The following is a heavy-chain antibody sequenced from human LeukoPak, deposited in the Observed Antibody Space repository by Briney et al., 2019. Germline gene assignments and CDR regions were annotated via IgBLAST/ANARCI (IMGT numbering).Heavy chain of an antibody. CDR2: ITGSGGST. J-gene: IGHJ4*02. CDR3: AKGMGIQLERRGTGYYFDY. CDR1: GFTFSSHA. V-gene: IGHV3-23*01. D-gene: IGHD1-1*01. Sequence: GGSLRLSCAASGFTFSSHAMSWVRQAPGKGLEWVSSITGSGGSTYYADSVKGRLTISRDNSKNTLYPQMNNLRAEDTAVYYCAKGMGIQLERRGTGYYFDYWGQGTLVTVSS.